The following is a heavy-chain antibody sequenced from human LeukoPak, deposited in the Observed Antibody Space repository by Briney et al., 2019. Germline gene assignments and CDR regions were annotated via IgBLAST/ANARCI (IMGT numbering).Heavy chain of an antibody. D-gene: IGHD2-2*01. V-gene: IGHV1-2*02. CDR1: GYTFTGYY. Sequence: ASVKVSCKASGYTFTGYYMHWVRQPPGQGLEWMGWINPNSGGTNYAQKFQGRVTMTRDTSISTAYMELSRLRSDDTAVYYCARVGYCSSTSCYSGSYHTNAFDIWGQGTMVTVSS. J-gene: IGHJ3*02. CDR2: INPNSGGT. CDR3: ARVGYCSSTSCYSGSYHTNAFDI.